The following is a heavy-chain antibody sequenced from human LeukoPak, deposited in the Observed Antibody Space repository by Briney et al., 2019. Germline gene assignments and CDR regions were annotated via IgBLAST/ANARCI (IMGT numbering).Heavy chain of an antibody. CDR2: ISAYNDNT. CDR1: GYTFTSYG. V-gene: IGHV1-18*01. D-gene: IGHD5-24*01. Sequence: ASVKVSCKASGYTFTSYGINWVRQAPGQGLEWMGWISAYNDNTNYAQKLQGRVTMTTDTSTSTAYMELSRLRSDDTAVYYCAREGDGYNGPYFDYWGQGTLVTVSS. J-gene: IGHJ4*02. CDR3: AREGDGYNGPYFDY.